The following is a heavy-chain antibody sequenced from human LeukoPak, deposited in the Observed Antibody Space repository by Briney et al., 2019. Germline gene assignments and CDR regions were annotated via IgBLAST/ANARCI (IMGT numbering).Heavy chain of an antibody. CDR2: MNPNSGNT. J-gene: IGHJ6*03. V-gene: IGHV1-8*01. CDR1: GYTFTSYD. D-gene: IGHD5-12*01. CDR3: ARAATKAVYYYYMDV. Sequence: ASVKVSCKASGYTFTSYDINWVRQATGQGLEWMGWMNPNSGNTGYAQEFQGRVTMTRNTSISTAYMELSSLRSEDAAVYYCARAATKAVYYYYMDVWGKGTTVTVSS.